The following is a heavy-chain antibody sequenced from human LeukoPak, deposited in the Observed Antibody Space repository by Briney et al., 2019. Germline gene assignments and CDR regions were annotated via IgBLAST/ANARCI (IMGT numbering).Heavy chain of an antibody. J-gene: IGHJ3*02. CDR3: AAVPFAGYDSSGTWAFDI. CDR1: GFTFSSSA. Sequence: VKVSCKASGFTFSSSAVQWVRQARGQRLEWIGWIVVGSGNTNYAQKFQERVSTTRDMSTSTAYMELSSLRSEDTAVYYCAAVPFAGYDSSGTWAFDIWGQGTMVTVSS. D-gene: IGHD3-22*01. CDR2: IVVGSGNT. V-gene: IGHV1-58*01.